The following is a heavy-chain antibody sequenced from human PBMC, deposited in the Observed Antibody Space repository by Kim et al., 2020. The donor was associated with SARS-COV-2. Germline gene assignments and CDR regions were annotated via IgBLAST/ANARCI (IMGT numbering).Heavy chain of an antibody. D-gene: IGHD4-17*01. CDR3: ARDYAVPRAFDI. CDR1: GFTFSSYA. V-gene: IGHV3-30*04. Sequence: GGSLRLSCAASGFTFSSYAMHWVRQAPGKGLEWVAVISYDGSNKYYADSVKGRFTISRDNSKNTLYLQMNSLRAEDTAVYYCARDYAVPRAFDIWGQGTMVTVS. J-gene: IGHJ3*02. CDR2: ISYDGSNK.